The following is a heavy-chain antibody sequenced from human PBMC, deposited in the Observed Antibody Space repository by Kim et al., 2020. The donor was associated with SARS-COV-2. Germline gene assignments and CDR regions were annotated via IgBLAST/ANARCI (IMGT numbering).Heavy chain of an antibody. CDR2: ISYDGSNK. CDR1: GFTFSSYA. J-gene: IGHJ4*02. D-gene: IGHD1-1*01. V-gene: IGHV3-30*04. Sequence: GGSLRLSCAGSGFTFSSYAMHWVRQAPGKGLEWVAVISYDGSNKYYADSVKGRFTISRDNSKNTLYLQMNSLRAEDTAVYYCVNWNSYFDYWGQGTLVTV. CDR3: VNWNSYFDY.